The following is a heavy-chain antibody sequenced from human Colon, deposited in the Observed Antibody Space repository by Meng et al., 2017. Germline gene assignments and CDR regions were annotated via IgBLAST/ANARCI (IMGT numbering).Heavy chain of an antibody. CDR1: GGSISNDQW. D-gene: IGHD4-17*01. CDR3: TTLYGDSIS. Sequence: QLQLQESGPGLVKPSGTLSLTCDVSGGSISNDQWWSWVRQPPGKGLEWIGEIYHSGRANYNPSVKSRISMSLDKSQNHFSLKLSSVTAADTTVYYCTTLYGDSISWGQGTLVTVSS. J-gene: IGHJ4*02. CDR2: IYHSGRA. V-gene: IGHV4-4*02.